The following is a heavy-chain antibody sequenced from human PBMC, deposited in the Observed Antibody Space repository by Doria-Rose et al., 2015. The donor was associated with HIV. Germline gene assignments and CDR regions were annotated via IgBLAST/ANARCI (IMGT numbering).Heavy chain of an antibody. J-gene: IGHJ4*02. Sequence: QVQLVQSGTEVKKPGASVKVSCKTSGYTSTGYYMDWVRQAPGQGLEWMGIINPSGSDTNYTQKFQGRVIMTTDTSTTTVYMELSSLRYEDTAMYYCARGHYDFWRGYWKSLDYWGQGTLVTVSS. V-gene: IGHV1-46*01. CDR2: INPSGSDT. CDR1: GYTSTGYY. CDR3: ARGHYDFWRGYWKSLDY. D-gene: IGHD3-3*01.